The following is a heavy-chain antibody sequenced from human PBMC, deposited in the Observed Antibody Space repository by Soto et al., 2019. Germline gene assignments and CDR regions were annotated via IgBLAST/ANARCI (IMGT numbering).Heavy chain of an antibody. CDR1: GFTFSSYS. CDR2: ISSSSSTI. Sequence: ESGGGLVQPGGSLRLSCAASGFTFSSYSMNWVRQAPGKGLERVSYISSSSSTIYYADSVKGRFTISRDNAKNSLYLRMNSLRDEDTAVYYCARDPPHYYESSGSNPRGYFQHWGQGTLVTVSS. J-gene: IGHJ1*01. D-gene: IGHD3-22*01. CDR3: ARDPPHYYESSGSNPRGYFQH. V-gene: IGHV3-48*02.